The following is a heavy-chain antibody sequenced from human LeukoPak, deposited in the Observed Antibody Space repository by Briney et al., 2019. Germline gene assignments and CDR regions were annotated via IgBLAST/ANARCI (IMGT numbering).Heavy chain of an antibody. Sequence: PSETLSLTCTVSGGSISSSSYYWGWIRQPPGKGLEWIGSIYYSGSTYYNPSLKSRVTISVDTSKNQFSLKLSSVTAADTAVYYCARPIAVAGMPEYYFDYWGQGTLVTVSS. D-gene: IGHD6-19*01. CDR1: GGSISSSSYY. CDR2: IYYSGST. J-gene: IGHJ4*02. CDR3: ARPIAVAGMPEYYFDY. V-gene: IGHV4-39*07.